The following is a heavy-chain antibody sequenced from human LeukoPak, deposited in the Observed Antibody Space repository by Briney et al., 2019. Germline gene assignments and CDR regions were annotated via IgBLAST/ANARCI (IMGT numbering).Heavy chain of an antibody. CDR2: ISSSSSYI. V-gene: IGHV3-21*01. CDR1: GFMFSGYS. D-gene: IGHD3-3*01. Sequence: GGSLRLSCAASGFMFSGYSMNWVRQAPGKGLEWVSSISSSSSYIYYADSVKGRFTISRDNAKDSLYLQMNSLRAEDTAVYYCARDPNYDFWSGYYFAYFDYWGQGTLVTVSS. CDR3: ARDPNYDFWSGYYFAYFDY. J-gene: IGHJ4*02.